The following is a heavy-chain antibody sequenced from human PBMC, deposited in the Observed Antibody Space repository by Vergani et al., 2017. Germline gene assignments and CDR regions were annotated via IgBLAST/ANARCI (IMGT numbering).Heavy chain of an antibody. Sequence: QVQLVQSGAEVKKPGSSVKVSCKASGGTFSSSAISWVRQAPGQGLEWMGGIIPIFGTANYAQKLQGRVTITADESTSTAYMELSSLRSEDTAVYYCASRDITIFGVVIIRGYYYYGMDVWGQGTTVTVSS. D-gene: IGHD3-3*01. CDR3: ASRDITIFGVVIIRGYYYYGMDV. J-gene: IGHJ6*02. V-gene: IGHV1-69*01. CDR2: IIPIFGTA. CDR1: GGTFSSSA.